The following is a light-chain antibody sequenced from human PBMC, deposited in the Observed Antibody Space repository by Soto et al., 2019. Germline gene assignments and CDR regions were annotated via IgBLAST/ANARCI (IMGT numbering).Light chain of an antibody. CDR2: DAS. J-gene: IGKJ4*01. V-gene: IGKV3-11*01. Sequence: EIVLTQSPATVSLSPGERATLSCRASQSAGTFLAWYQQKPGQAPRPIIYDASTRATGTPARFSGSGSGTDFTLTISSLEPEDFAVFYGQQRSSWPPTFGGGTKVEIK. CDR1: QSAGTF. CDR3: QQRSSWPPT.